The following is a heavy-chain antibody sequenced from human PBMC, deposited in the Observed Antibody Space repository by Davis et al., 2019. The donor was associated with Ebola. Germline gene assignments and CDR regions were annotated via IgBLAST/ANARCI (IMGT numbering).Heavy chain of an antibody. J-gene: IGHJ6*02. CDR3: ARRDGSSGWYNYYGMDV. CDR2: IYYSGST. V-gene: IGHV4-59*01. D-gene: IGHD6-19*01. Sequence: SETLSLNCTVSGGSISSYYWSWIRQPPGKGLEWIGYIYYSGSTNYNPSLKSRVTISVDTSKNQFSLKLSSVTAADTAVYYCARRDGSSGWYNYYGMDVWGQGTTVTVSS. CDR1: GGSISSYY.